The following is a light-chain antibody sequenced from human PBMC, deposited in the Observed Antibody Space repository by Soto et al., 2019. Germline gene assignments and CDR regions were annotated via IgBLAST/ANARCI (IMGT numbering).Light chain of an antibody. Sequence: DIQMTQSPPTLSASVGDRVTITCRASQSITTWLAWYQQKPGKAPKLLIYKASTLESGVPSRFSGGGSGTEFTFTISNLQPDDFATYYCQQYNGYSTFGQGTKVDIK. CDR3: QQYNGYST. CDR2: KAS. CDR1: QSITTW. J-gene: IGKJ1*01. V-gene: IGKV1-5*03.